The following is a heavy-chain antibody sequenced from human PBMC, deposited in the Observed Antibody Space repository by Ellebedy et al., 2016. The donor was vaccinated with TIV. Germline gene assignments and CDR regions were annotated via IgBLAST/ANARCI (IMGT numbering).Heavy chain of an antibody. V-gene: IGHV3-33*01. J-gene: IGHJ4*02. Sequence: GESLKISCTASGFTFSRYGIHWVRQAPGKGLEWVAFISDDGGNEQYADAVKGRFTVSRDNSKHVAYLHLKGLRGDDTALYYCSRDSVWFGEYYFDSWGQGTRVTVSS. CDR2: ISDDGGNE. CDR1: GFTFSRYG. CDR3: SRDSVWFGEYYFDS. D-gene: IGHD3-10*01.